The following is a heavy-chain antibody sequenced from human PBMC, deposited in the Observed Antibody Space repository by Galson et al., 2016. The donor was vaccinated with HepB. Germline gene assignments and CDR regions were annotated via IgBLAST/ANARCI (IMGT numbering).Heavy chain of an antibody. V-gene: IGHV3-33*08. CDR3: ARAPIEVDGMRHYYYGMDV. J-gene: IGHJ6*02. Sequence: SLRLSCAPSGFTFSTYAMHWVRQAPGKGLEWVAVIWYDGTYKYYVDSVKGRFTISRDNSKNTLYLQMNSLRAEDTAVYYCARAPIEVDGMRHYYYGMDVWGQGTTVTVSS. D-gene: IGHD6-13*01. CDR1: GFTFSTYA. CDR2: IWYDGTYK.